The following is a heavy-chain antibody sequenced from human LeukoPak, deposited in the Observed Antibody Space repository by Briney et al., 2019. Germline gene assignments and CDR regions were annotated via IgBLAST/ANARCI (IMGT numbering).Heavy chain of an antibody. J-gene: IGHJ4*02. CDR2: ISYDGSNK. V-gene: IGHV3-30*18. Sequence: GGSLRLSCAASGFTFSSYWMHWVRQAPGKGLEWVAVISYDGSNKYYADSVKGRFTISRDNSKNTLYLQMNSLRAEDTAVYYCAKIIGVQQLVDYWGQGTLVTVSS. D-gene: IGHD6-13*01. CDR3: AKIIGVQQLVDY. CDR1: GFTFSSYW.